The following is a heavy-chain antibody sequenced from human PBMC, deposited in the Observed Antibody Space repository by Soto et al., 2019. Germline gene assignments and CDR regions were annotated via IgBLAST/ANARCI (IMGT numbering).Heavy chain of an antibody. CDR3: ARSGYDNYFDY. CDR2: ISYDGSNK. CDR1: GFTFSSYA. J-gene: IGHJ4*02. Sequence: PGGSLRLSCAASGFTFSSYAMHWVRQAPGKGLEWVAVISYDGSNKYYADSVKGRFTISRDNSKNTLYLQMNSLRAEDTAVYYCARSGYDNYFDYWGQGTLVTVSS. D-gene: IGHD5-12*01. V-gene: IGHV3-30-3*01.